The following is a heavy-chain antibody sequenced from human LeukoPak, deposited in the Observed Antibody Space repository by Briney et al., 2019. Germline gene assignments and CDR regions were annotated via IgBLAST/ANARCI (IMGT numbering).Heavy chain of an antibody. V-gene: IGHV3-48*03. CDR1: GFTFSSYE. J-gene: IGHJ6*02. D-gene: IGHD1-1*01. CDR3: AKELYNWNSVNYYGMDV. Sequence: GGSLRLSCAASGFTFSSYEMNWVRQAPGKGLEWVSYISSSGSTIYYADSVKGRFTISRDNAKNSLYLQMNSLRAEDTALYYCAKELYNWNSVNYYGMDVWGQGTTVTVSS. CDR2: ISSSGSTI.